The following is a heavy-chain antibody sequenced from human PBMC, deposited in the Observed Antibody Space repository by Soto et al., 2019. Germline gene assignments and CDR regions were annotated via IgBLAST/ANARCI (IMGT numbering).Heavy chain of an antibody. CDR1: GFTFSSYG. CDR3: AKDERDSSGWYWFDY. J-gene: IGHJ4*02. D-gene: IGHD6-19*01. Sequence: QVQLVESGGGVVQPGRSLRLSCAASGFTFSSYGMHWVRQAPGKGLEWVAVISYDGSNKYYADSVKGRFTISRDNSKYTLYLQMNSLRAEDTAVYYCAKDERDSSGWYWFDYWGQGTLVTVSS. V-gene: IGHV3-30*18. CDR2: ISYDGSNK.